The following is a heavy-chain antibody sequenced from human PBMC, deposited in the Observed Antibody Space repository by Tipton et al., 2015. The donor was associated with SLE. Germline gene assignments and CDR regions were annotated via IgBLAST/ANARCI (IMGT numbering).Heavy chain of an antibody. CDR2: IYYSGST. J-gene: IGHJ4*02. D-gene: IGHD3-10*01. V-gene: IGHV4-39*07. Sequence: TLSLTCTVSGGSISSSSYYWGWIRQPPGKGLEWTGSIYYSGSTYYNPSLKSRVTISVDTSKNQFSLKLSSVTAVDTAVYYCARSGGFGELLFDYWGQGTLVTVSS. CDR3: ARSGGFGELLFDY. CDR1: GGSISSSSYY.